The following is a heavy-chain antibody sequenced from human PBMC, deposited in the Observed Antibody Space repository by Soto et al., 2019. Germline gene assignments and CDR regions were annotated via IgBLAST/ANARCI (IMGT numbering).Heavy chain of an antibody. CDR2: INHSGSP. CDR1: GASLSGVY. D-gene: IGHD6-19*01. Sequence: QVQLQQWGAGLLKPSETLSLTCGVSGASLSGVYWTWIRQTPGRGLEWIGEINHSGSPYYNPALGHRVTISVDTYKKQISLSLTSVTAADTGRYYCARAFKGIIENTGWTKPYYYGLDVWAQGTAVIVSS. V-gene: IGHV4-34*01. J-gene: IGHJ6*02. CDR3: ARAFKGIIENTGWTKPYYYGLDV.